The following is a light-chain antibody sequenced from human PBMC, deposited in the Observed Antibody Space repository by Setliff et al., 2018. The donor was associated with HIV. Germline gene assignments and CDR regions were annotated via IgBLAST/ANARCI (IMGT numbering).Light chain of an antibody. Sequence: SDIGSYNLVSWYQQHPDQAPKLILYEVNKGPSGISYRFSGSKSGNTASLTISELQAEDEADYYCCSYTGGSSLFVFGTGTKSPS. CDR2: EVN. J-gene: IGLJ1*01. CDR1: SDIGSYNL. CDR3: CSYTGGSSLFV. V-gene: IGLV2-23*02.